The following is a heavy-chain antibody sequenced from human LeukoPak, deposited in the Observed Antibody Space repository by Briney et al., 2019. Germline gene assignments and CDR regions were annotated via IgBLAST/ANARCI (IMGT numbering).Heavy chain of an antibody. Sequence: GGSLRLSCAASGFTFSSYAMSWVRQAPGKGLEWVSAISGSGGSTYYADSVKGRFTISRDNSKNTLYLQMNSLRAEDTAVYYCAKDGYYYDSSGSYDAFDIWCQGTMVTVSS. CDR3: AKDGYYYDSSGSYDAFDI. CDR2: ISGSGGST. CDR1: GFTFSSYA. V-gene: IGHV3-23*01. D-gene: IGHD3-22*01. J-gene: IGHJ3*02.